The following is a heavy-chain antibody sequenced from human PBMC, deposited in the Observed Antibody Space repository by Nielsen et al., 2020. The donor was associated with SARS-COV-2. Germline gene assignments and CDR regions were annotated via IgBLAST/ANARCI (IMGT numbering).Heavy chain of an antibody. Sequence: RQPPGKGLEWIGEIYHSGSTNYNPSLKSRVTISVDKSKNQFSLKLSSVTAADTAVYYCARDRRDIVVVPAAETGYYYYMDVWGKGTTVTVSS. J-gene: IGHJ6*03. CDR2: IYHSGST. CDR3: ARDRRDIVVVPAAETGYYYYMDV. V-gene: IGHV4-4*02. D-gene: IGHD2-2*01.